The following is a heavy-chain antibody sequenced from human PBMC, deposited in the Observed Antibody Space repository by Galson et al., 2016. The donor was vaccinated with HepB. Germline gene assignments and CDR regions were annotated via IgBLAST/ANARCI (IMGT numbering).Heavy chain of an antibody. V-gene: IGHV3-30*03. D-gene: IGHD3-9*01. J-gene: IGHJ3*01. CDR2: LAYDESMR. CDR1: GFNFSNFG. Sequence: SLRLSCAASGFNFSNFGIHWVRQAPGKGLEWVAGLAYDESMRYFADSVKGRFTISRDNSKSTLFLQMNSLRYEDTALYYCARDFGLRYYDWIDAFDLWGQGTMVTGAS. CDR3: ARDFGLRYYDWIDAFDL.